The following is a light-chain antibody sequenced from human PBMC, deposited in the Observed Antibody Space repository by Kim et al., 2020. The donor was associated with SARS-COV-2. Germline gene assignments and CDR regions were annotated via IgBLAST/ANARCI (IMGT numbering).Light chain of an antibody. CDR2: QDS. V-gene: IGLV3-1*01. J-gene: IGLJ2*01. CDR3: QAWDSSTVV. CDR1: KLGDKY. Sequence: SVSREQTASITCSGEKLGDKYASWYQQKPGQSPVLVIYQDSKRPSGIPERFSGSNSGNTATLTISGTQAMDEADYYCQAWDSSTVVFGGGTQLTVL.